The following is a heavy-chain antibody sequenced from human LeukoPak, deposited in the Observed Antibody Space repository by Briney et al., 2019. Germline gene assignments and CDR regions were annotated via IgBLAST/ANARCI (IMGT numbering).Heavy chain of an antibody. D-gene: IGHD3-22*01. V-gene: IGHV1-18*01. CDR3: ARQYYYDSSGMYYFDY. CDR1: GFVFTSYG. CDR2: ISANDGIT. Sequence: GASVKVSCKASGFVFTSYGFTWVRQAPGQGLEWMGWISANDGITHYSERHQGRVTMTTDTVTSTAYMELRSLRSDDTAVYYCARQYYYDSSGMYYFDYWGQGTLVTVSS. J-gene: IGHJ4*02.